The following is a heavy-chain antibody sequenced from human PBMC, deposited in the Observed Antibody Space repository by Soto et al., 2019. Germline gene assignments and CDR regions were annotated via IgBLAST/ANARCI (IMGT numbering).Heavy chain of an antibody. D-gene: IGHD3-3*01. J-gene: IGHJ4*02. CDR1: GGSISSSSYY. CDR2: IYYSGST. CDR3: ARQGSWGGGYSDFWSGYYNPYFDY. V-gene: IGHV4-39*01. Sequence: SETLSLTCTVSGGSISSSSYYWGWIRQPPGKGLEWIGSIYYSGSTYYNPSLKSRVTISVDTSKNQFSLKLSSVTAADTAVYYCARQGSWGGGYSDFWSGYYNPYFDYWGQGTLVTVS.